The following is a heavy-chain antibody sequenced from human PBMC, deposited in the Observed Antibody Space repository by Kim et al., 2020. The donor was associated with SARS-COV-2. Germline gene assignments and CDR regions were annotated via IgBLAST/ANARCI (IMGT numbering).Heavy chain of an antibody. J-gene: IGHJ4*01. Sequence: GGSLRLSCAASGFTFSNNAMSWVRQPPGKGLEWVSSVSASGTSTYYAESVKGRFTISRDNSKNTLYLQMNSLRVEDTAVYYCAKTPQQGLLSFYYFDYWG. CDR1: GFTFSNNA. D-gene: IGHD2-21*02. V-gene: IGHV3-23*01. CDR2: VSASGTST. CDR3: AKTPQQGLLSFYYFDY.